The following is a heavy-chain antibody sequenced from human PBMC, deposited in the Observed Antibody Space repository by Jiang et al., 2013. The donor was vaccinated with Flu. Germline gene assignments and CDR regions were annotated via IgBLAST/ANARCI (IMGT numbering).Heavy chain of an antibody. CDR1: GFTFNYYA. V-gene: IGHV3-30*02. Sequence: VQLLESGGGVVQPGGSLRLSCAASGFTFNYYAMHWVRQAPGKGLEWVASLWHDGSNKYYVDSVKGRFTVSRENSKNTLYLQMNSLRAEDTAVYYCATLRGSSYDTYLMDSWGQGTLVTVSP. J-gene: IGHJ4*02. CDR3: ATLRGSSYDTYLMDS. D-gene: IGHD3-16*01. CDR2: LWHDGSNK.